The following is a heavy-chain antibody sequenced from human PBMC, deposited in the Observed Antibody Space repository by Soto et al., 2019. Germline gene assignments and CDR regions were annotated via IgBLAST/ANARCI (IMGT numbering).Heavy chain of an antibody. CDR2: IYYSGST. CDR1: GGSISSSSYY. J-gene: IGHJ2*01. D-gene: IGHD1-1*01. V-gene: IGHV4-39*01. Sequence: SETLSLTCTVSGGSISSSSYYWGWIRQPPGKGLEWIGSIYYSGSTYYNPSLKSRVTISVDTSKNQFSLKLSSVTAADTAVYYCASPLDVERKSYGYFDLWGRGTLVTVSS. CDR3: ASPLDVERKSYGYFDL.